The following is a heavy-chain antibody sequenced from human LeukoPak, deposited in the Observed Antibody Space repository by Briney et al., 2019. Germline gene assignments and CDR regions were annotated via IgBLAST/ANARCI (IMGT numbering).Heavy chain of an antibody. D-gene: IGHD2-2*01. CDR2: ISSSGSTI. V-gene: IGHV3-48*04. Sequence: GGSLRLSCAASGFTFSSYSMNWVRQAPGKGLEWVSYISSSGSTIYYADSVKGRFTISRDNAKNSLYLQMNSLRAEDTAVYYCARDRKYRCSSTSCYENFDYWGQGTLVTVSS. CDR1: GFTFSSYS. CDR3: ARDRKYRCSSTSCYENFDY. J-gene: IGHJ4*02.